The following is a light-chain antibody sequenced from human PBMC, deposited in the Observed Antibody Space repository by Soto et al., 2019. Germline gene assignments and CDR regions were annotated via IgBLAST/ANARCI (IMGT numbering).Light chain of an antibody. V-gene: IGKV3-15*01. Sequence: EIVLTQSPATLSLSAGERATLSCRASQSVSSYLAWYQQKPGQAPRLLIYGASTRATGVPDRFSGTGSGTEFTLTISSLKSEDYAVYYCQQYKSWPPITFGQGTRLEIK. CDR2: GAS. J-gene: IGKJ5*01. CDR1: QSVSSY. CDR3: QQYKSWPPIT.